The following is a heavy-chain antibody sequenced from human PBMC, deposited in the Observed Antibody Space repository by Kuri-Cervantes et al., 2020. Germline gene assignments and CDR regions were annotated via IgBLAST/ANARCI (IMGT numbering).Heavy chain of an antibody. CDR1: GYTFTGYY. D-gene: IGHD4-11*01. J-gene: IGHJ6*02. CDR2: INPNSGGT. CDR3: ATATVTTHYYYYGMDV. Sequence: ASVKVSCKASGYTFTGYYMHWVRQAPGQGLEWMGWINPNSGGTNYAQKFQGRVTMTRDTSISTAYMELSRLRPDDTAVYYCATATVTTHYYYYGMDVWGQGTTVTVSS. V-gene: IGHV1-2*02.